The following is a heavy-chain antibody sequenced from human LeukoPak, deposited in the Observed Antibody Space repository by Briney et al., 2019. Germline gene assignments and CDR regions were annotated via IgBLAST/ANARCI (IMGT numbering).Heavy chain of an antibody. V-gene: IGHV4-31*03. J-gene: IGHJ4*02. CDR3: ARVPFSDYYDSSGYYYTPFDY. CDR1: GGSISSGGYY. D-gene: IGHD3-22*01. Sequence: PSQTLSLTCTVSGGSISSGGYYWSWIRQHPGKGLEWIGYIYYSGSTYYNPSLKSRVTISVDTSKNQFSLKLSSVTAADTAVYHCARVPFSDYYDSSGYYYTPFDYWGQGTLVTVSS. CDR2: IYYSGST.